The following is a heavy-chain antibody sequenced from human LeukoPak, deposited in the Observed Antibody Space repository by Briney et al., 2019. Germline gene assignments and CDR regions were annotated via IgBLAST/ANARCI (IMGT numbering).Heavy chain of an antibody. CDR3: AKEEAYYYGSGSYYKGLWY. V-gene: IGHV3-23*01. CDR1: GFTFSRYA. CDR2: ISGSGGST. D-gene: IGHD3-10*01. Sequence: GGSLRLSCAASGFTFSRYAMSWVRQAPGKGLEWVSAISGSGGSTYYADSVKGRFTISRDNSKNTLYLQMNSLRAEDTAVYYCAKEEAYYYGSGSYYKGLWYWGQGTLVTVSS. J-gene: IGHJ4*02.